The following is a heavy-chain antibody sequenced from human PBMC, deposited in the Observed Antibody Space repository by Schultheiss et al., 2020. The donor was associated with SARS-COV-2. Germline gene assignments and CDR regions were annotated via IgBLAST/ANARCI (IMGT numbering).Heavy chain of an antibody. D-gene: IGHD4-17*01. CDR2: ISAYNGNT. J-gene: IGHJ1*01. Sequence: GESLKISCKASGYTFTSYTISWVRQAPGQGLEWMGWISAYNGNTNYAQKLQGRVTMTRDTSISTAYMELSRLRSDDTAVYYCARGPHDYGDYGLFQHWGQGTLVTVSS. CDR1: GYTFTSYT. CDR3: ARGPHDYGDYGLFQH. V-gene: IGHV1-18*01.